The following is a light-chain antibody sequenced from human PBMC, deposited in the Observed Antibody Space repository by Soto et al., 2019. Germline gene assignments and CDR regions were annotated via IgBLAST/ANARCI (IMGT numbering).Light chain of an antibody. V-gene: IGLV2-14*01. CDR3: SSYTSKSSLI. Sequence: QSVLTQPSSASGTPGQRVTIACSGSTSNIGVNSVNWFQQHPGRAPQLIIYEVRNRPSGISFRFSGSKSGNTASLTISGLQAEDEADYYCSSYTSKSSLIFGGGTKVTVL. J-gene: IGLJ2*01. CDR2: EVR. CDR1: TSNIGVNS.